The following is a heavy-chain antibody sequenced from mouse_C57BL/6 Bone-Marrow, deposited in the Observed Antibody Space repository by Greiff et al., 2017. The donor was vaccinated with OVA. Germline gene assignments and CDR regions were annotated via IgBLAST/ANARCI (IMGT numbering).Heavy chain of an antibody. CDR1: GFNIKDDY. Sequence: VQLQQSGAELVRPGASVKLSCTASGFNIKDDYMHWVKQRPEQGLEWIGWIDPENGDTEYASKFQGKATITADTSSSTAYMELRSLTSEDSAVYFCATYDYWGQGTTLTVSS. CDR3: ATYDY. J-gene: IGHJ2*01. CDR2: IDPENGDT. V-gene: IGHV14-4*01.